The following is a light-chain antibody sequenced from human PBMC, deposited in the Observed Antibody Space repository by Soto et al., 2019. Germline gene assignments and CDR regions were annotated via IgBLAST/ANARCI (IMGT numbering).Light chain of an antibody. CDR1: QTINNN. CDR3: QQYNTWPPIT. J-gene: IGKJ5*01. Sequence: EIVLTQSPATLSLSPGERATLSCRASQTINNNVAWYQLKDGQVPRLVIYGASTRATDIPARFSGSGSGTDFTLTISSLQSEDFAVYYCQQYNTWPPITFGQGTRLEIK. V-gene: IGKV3-15*01. CDR2: GAS.